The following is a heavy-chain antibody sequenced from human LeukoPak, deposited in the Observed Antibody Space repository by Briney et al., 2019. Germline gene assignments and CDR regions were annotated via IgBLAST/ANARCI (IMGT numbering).Heavy chain of an antibody. V-gene: IGHV3-74*01. D-gene: IGHD2-2*01. CDR3: ARDFGYCSSTSCQGVTDY. Sequence: PGGSLRLSCAASGFTFSSYWMHWVRQAPGKGLVWVSRINSDGSSTSYADSVKGRFTISRDNAKNTLYLQMNSLRAEDTAVYYCARDFGYCSSTSCQGVTDYWGQGTLVTVSS. CDR1: GFTFSSYW. J-gene: IGHJ4*02. CDR2: INSDGSST.